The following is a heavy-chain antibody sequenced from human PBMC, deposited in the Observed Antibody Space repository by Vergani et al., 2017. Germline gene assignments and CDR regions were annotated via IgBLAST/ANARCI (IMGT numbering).Heavy chain of an antibody. CDR3: ATTMGYCSSTSCHSYWYFDL. CDR2: IIPIFGTA. V-gene: IGHV1-69*01. D-gene: IGHD2-2*02. Sequence: QVQLVQSGAEVKKPGASVKVSCKASGYTFTSYYMHWVRQAPGQGLEWMGGIIPIFGTANYAQKFQGRVTITADESTSTAYMELSSLRSEDTAVYYCATTMGYCSSTSCHSYWYFDLWGRGTLVTVSS. CDR1: GYTFTSYY. J-gene: IGHJ2*01.